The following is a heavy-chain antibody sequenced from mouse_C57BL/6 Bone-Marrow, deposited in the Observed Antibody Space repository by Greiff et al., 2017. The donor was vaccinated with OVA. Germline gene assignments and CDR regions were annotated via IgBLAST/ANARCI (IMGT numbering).Heavy chain of an antibody. V-gene: IGHV14-4*01. CDR2: FDPENGDT. CDR1: GFNITDDY. CDR3: TTCYAMDY. J-gene: IGHJ4*01. Sequence: VQLKESGAELVRPGASVKLSCTASGFNITDDYMHWVKQRPEQGLEWIGWFDPENGDTEYASKFQGKATITADTSSNTAYLQLSSLTAEDTAVYYCTTCYAMDYWGQGTSVTVSS.